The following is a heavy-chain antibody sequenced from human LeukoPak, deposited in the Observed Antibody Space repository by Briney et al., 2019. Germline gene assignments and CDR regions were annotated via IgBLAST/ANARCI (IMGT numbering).Heavy chain of an antibody. Sequence: GGSLRLSCAASGFTFNNAWMNWVRQAPGKGLEWVSTISGSGDNTYYADSLKGRFTISRDSSKNTLYLQMNSLRAEDTAVYYCAKQTRTTTAPDYWGQGTLVTVSS. CDR2: ISGSGDNT. D-gene: IGHD1-1*01. CDR1: GFTFNNAW. CDR3: AKQTRTTTAPDY. J-gene: IGHJ4*02. V-gene: IGHV3-23*01.